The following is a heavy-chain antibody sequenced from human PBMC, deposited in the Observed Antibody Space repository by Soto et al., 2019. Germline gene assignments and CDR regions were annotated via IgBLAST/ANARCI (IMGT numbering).Heavy chain of an antibody. CDR1: GYTFTNYY. Sequence: SVKVSCKASGYTFTNYYMHWVRQAPGQGLEWMGRIIPIFGTANYAQKFQGRVTITADESTSTAYMELSSLRSEDTAVYYCARDRRDYYDSSGYYPCFDYWGQGTLVTVSS. D-gene: IGHD3-22*01. CDR2: IIPIFGTA. CDR3: ARDRRDYYDSSGYYPCFDY. V-gene: IGHV1-69*13. J-gene: IGHJ4*02.